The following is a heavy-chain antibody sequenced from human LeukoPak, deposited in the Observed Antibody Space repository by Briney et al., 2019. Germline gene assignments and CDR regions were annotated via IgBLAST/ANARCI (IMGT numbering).Heavy chain of an antibody. CDR1: GGSISSYY. D-gene: IGHD3-3*01. J-gene: IGHJ3*02. CDR3: ARGGRITMFGVVIMRGAFDI. Sequence: PSETLSLTCIVSGGSISSYYWSWIRQPPGKGLEWIGYTYYSGSTNYNPSLKSRVTISVDTSKKQFSLKLSSVTAADTAVYYCARGGRITMFGVVIMRGAFDIWGQGTMVTVSS. CDR2: TYYSGST. V-gene: IGHV4-59*01.